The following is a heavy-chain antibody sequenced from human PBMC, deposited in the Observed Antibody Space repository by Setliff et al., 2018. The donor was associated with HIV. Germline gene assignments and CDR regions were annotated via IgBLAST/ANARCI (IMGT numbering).Heavy chain of an antibody. Sequence: GESLKISCKGSGYSFTTYWIGWVRQMPGKGLEWMGIIYPYDSDSRYSPSFQGQVIISADKSISTAYVQWSGLKASDTAMYYCARRPYYDSWSGHQAFDIWGQGTMVTVSS. J-gene: IGHJ3*02. CDR3: ARRPYYDSWSGHQAFDI. D-gene: IGHD3-3*01. CDR1: GYSFTTYW. CDR2: IYPYDSDS. V-gene: IGHV5-51*06.